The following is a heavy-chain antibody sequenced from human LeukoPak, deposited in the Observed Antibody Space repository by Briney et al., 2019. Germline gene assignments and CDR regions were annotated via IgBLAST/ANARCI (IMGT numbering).Heavy chain of an antibody. Sequence: GGSLRLSCAASGFIFNSHSMNWVRQAPGKGLEWVSSISSTSSYIYYAASVQGRFTVSRDNSKNTLYLQMNSLRAEDSALYYCAKRRSSGWSYYYMDVWGTGTSVTVSS. CDR3: AKRRSSGWSYYYMDV. V-gene: IGHV3-21*04. CDR2: ISSTSSYI. CDR1: GFIFNSHS. D-gene: IGHD6-19*01. J-gene: IGHJ6*03.